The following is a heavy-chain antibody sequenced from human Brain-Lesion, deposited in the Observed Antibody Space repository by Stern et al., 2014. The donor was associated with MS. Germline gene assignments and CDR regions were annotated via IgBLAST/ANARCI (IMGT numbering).Heavy chain of an antibody. V-gene: IGHV4-39*01. Sequence: QVQLVQSGPGLVKPSETLSLTCTVSGGSISSSTYYWAWIRQPPGKGLEWIGNIYYSGFTYYNPSLKSRVTISVDISRNQFSLKLSSVTAADPAIYYCARHDSVPRPSQLYSARDRGPGYFDYWGQGTLVTVSS. J-gene: IGHJ4*02. CDR2: IYYSGFT. CDR1: GGSISSSTYY. CDR3: ARHDSVPRPSQLYSARDRGPGYFDY. D-gene: IGHD1-26*01.